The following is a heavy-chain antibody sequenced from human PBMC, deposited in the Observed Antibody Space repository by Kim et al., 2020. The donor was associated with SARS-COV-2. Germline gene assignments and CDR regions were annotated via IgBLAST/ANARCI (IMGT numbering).Heavy chain of an antibody. D-gene: IGHD3-10*01. V-gene: IGHV4-38-2*02. J-gene: IGHJ5*02. CDR3: ARDRLLWFGELENLFDP. Sequence: SETLSLTCTVSGYSISSGYYWGWIRQPPGKGLEWIGSIYHSGSTYYNPSLKSRVTISVDTSKNQFSLKLSSVTAADTAVYYCARDRLLWFGELENLFDPWGQGTLVTVSS. CDR2: IYHSGST. CDR1: GYSISSGYY.